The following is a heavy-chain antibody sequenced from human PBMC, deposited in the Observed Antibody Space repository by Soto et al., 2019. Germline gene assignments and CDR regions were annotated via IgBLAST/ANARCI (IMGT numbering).Heavy chain of an antibody. CDR2: INHSGRT. CDR3: ARRGIRVYFDY. V-gene: IGHV4-34*01. Sequence: QVQLQQWGAGLLKPSETLSLTCAVYGGSFSGYYWSWIRQPPGKGLEWIGEINHSGRTNYNPSLKSRVTISVDTPKNQFSLQLSSVTAADTAVYYCARRGIRVYFDYWGQGTLVTVSS. J-gene: IGHJ4*02. CDR1: GGSFSGYY. D-gene: IGHD3-16*01.